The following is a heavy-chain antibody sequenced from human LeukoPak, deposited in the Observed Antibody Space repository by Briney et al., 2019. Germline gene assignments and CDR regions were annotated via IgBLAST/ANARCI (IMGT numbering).Heavy chain of an antibody. CDR2: ITTGGSNM. J-gene: IGHJ4*02. D-gene: IGHD3-22*01. V-gene: IGHV3-21*01. Sequence: GGSLRLSCAASGFMFSSFRMNWVRQAPGKGLEWVSSITTGGSNMYYADVVKGRFTISRDNAKNSLYLQMNSLRAEDTAVYYCVRTAYYYDSSGYSHFDYWGQGTLVTVSS. CDR1: GFMFSSFR. CDR3: VRTAYYYDSSGYSHFDY.